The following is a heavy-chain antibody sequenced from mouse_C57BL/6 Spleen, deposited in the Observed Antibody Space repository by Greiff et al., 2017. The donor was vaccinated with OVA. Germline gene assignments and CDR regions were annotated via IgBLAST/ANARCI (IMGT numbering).Heavy chain of an antibody. Sequence: EVQLQQSGPELVKPGASVKIPCKASGYTSTDYNMDWVKQSHGKSLEWIGDINPNNGGTIYNQKFKGKATLTVDKSSSTAYMELRSLTSEDTAVYYCARCYYGSSPYWYFDVWGTGTTVTVSS. CDR2: INPNNGGT. D-gene: IGHD1-1*01. J-gene: IGHJ1*03. V-gene: IGHV1-18*01. CDR1: GYTSTDYN. CDR3: ARCYYGSSPYWYFDV.